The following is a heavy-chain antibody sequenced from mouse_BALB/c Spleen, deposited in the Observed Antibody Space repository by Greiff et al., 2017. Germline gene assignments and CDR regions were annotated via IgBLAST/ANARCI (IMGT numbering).Heavy chain of an antibody. CDR1: GFAFSRYW. CDR3: ARRGNYERGYAMDY. Sequence: EVQLQQSGGGLVQPGGSLNLSCAASGFAFSRYWMSWARQAPGKGQEWIGEINPGSSTINYTPSLKDKFIISRDNAKNTLYLQMSKVRSEDTALYYCARRGNYERGYAMDYWGQGTSVTVSS. V-gene: IGHV4-2*02. CDR2: INPGSSTI. D-gene: IGHD2-1*01. J-gene: IGHJ4*01.